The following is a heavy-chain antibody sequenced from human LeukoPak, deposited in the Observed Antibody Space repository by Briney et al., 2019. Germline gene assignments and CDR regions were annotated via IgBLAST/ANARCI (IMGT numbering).Heavy chain of an antibody. J-gene: IGHJ4*02. Sequence: PSETLSLTCTVSGGFISSYYWSWIRQPPGKGLEWIGYIYTSGSTNYNPSLKSRVTISVDTSKNQLFLKLSSVTAADTDVYYCARLGVRGALGYWGQGTLVTVSS. CDR3: ARLGVRGALGY. D-gene: IGHD3-10*01. CDR2: IYTSGST. CDR1: GGFISSYY. V-gene: IGHV4-4*09.